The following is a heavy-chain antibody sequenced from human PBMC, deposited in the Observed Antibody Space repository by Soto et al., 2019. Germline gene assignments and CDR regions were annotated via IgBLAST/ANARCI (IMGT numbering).Heavy chain of an antibody. D-gene: IGHD2-2*02. Sequence: EVQLVESGGGLVKPGGSLRLSCAASGFTFSSYSMNWVRQAPGKGLEWVSSISSSSSYIYYADSVKGRFTISRDNAKNSLYLQMNSLRAEDTAVYYCARDGHCSRTSCYTRVVGWFDPWGQGTLVTVSS. CDR1: GFTFSSYS. CDR2: ISSSSSYI. V-gene: IGHV3-21*01. CDR3: ARDGHCSRTSCYTRVVGWFDP. J-gene: IGHJ5*02.